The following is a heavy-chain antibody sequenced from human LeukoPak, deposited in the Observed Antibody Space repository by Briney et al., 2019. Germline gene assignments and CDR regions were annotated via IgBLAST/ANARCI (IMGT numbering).Heavy chain of an antibody. CDR1: GYTFTSYG. Sequence: ASVKFSCKASGYTFTSYGIRWVRQATGQGLEWSGWISAYNGNTNYAQKLQGRVTMTTDTSTSTAYMELRSLRSDNTAVYYCARGIAATSYYYYGMDAWGQGTTVTVSS. CDR3: ARGIAATSYYYYGMDA. J-gene: IGHJ6*02. D-gene: IGHD6-13*01. CDR2: ISAYNGNT. V-gene: IGHV1-18*01.